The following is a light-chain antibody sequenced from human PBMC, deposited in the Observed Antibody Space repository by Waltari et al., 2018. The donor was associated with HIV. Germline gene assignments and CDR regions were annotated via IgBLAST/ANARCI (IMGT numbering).Light chain of an antibody. CDR3: RQYQSFPLT. CDR1: QSISSW. Sequence: DIQMTQSPSTLSASVGDRVTITCRASQSISSWLAWYQQKPGKAPKLLSGVPSRFSRSGSGTEFSLTISSLQPDDFATYYCRQYQSFPLTFGGGTKVEVK. V-gene: IGKV1-5*01. J-gene: IGKJ4*01.